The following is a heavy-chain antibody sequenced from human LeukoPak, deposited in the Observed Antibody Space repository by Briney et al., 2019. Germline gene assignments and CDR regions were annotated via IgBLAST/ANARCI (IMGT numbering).Heavy chain of an antibody. D-gene: IGHD6-13*01. CDR1: DGSFSSYY. Sequence: SETLSLTCAVYDGSFSSYYWSWIRQPPGKGLEWIGEINHSGSTNYNPSLKSRVTISVDTSKNQFSLKLCSVTAADTAVYYCGGGGTIAAAGVDYWGHGTLVTVSS. CDR2: INHSGST. V-gene: IGHV4-34*01. CDR3: GGGGTIAAAGVDY. J-gene: IGHJ4*01.